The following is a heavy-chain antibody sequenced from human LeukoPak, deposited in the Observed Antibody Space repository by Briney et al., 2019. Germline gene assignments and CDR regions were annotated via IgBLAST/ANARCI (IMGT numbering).Heavy chain of an antibody. J-gene: IGHJ4*02. V-gene: IGHV3-23*01. CDR2: ISGSGGST. Sequence: PGGSLRLSCAASGFTFSSYAMSWVRQAPGKGLEWVSSISGSGGSTYYADSVKGRFTISRDNSKNTLYLQMNSLRAEDTAVYYCAKDLVNYDSSGYYLAGFDYWGQGTLVTVSS. CDR3: AKDLVNYDSSGYYLAGFDY. CDR1: GFTFSSYA. D-gene: IGHD3-22*01.